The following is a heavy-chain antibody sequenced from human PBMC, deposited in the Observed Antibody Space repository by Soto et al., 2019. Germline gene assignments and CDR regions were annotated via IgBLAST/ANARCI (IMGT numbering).Heavy chain of an antibody. Sequence: PXETRSLPCTVSGCSVSSGSSYWSWIRQPPGKGLEWIGYIYYSGRTNYNPSLKSRVTISVDTSKNQFSLKLSSVTAADTAVYYCAREGYSPHEWFDHWGQGTLVTVSS. V-gene: IGHV4-61*01. CDR3: AREGYSPHEWFDH. J-gene: IGHJ5*02. CDR2: IYYSGRT. CDR1: GCSVSSGSSY. D-gene: IGHD2-15*01.